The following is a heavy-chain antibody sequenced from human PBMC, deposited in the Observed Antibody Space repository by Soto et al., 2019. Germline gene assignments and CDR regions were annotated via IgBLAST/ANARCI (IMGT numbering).Heavy chain of an antibody. CDR1: GGSISSYY. CDR2: IYYGGST. Sequence: PSETLSLTCTVSGGSISSYYWSWIRQPPGKGLEWIGYIYYGGSTNYNPSLKSRVTISVDTSKNQFSLKLSSVTAADTAVYYCASSYSSSSVGYFDYWGQGTLVTVSS. CDR3: ASSYSSSSVGYFDY. V-gene: IGHV4-59*12. J-gene: IGHJ4*02. D-gene: IGHD6-6*01.